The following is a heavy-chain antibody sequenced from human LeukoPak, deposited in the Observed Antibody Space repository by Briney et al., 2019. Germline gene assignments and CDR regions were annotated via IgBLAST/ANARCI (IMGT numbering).Heavy chain of an antibody. V-gene: IGHV4-38-2*02. CDR3: ARALRSNYYFDY. D-gene: IGHD1-1*01. CDR1: GYSISSGYY. CDR2: IYHSGST. Sequence: PSETLSLTCTVSGYSISSGYYWGWIRQPPGKGLEWIGSIYHSGSTYYNPSLKSRVTISVDTSKNQFSLKLSSVTAADTAVYYCARALRSNYYFDYWGQGTLVTVSS. J-gene: IGHJ4*02.